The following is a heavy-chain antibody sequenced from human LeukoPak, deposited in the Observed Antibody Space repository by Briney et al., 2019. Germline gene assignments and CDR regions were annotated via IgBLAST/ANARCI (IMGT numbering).Heavy chain of an antibody. Sequence: SGPTLVNPTQTLTLTCTFSGFSLSTSGMCVSWIRQPPGKAPEWLARIDWDDDKYYSTSLKTRLTISKDTSKNQVVLTMTNMDPVDTATYYCARIVWGQQLVPPLYYYYGMDVWGQGTTVTVSS. J-gene: IGHJ6*02. D-gene: IGHD6-13*01. V-gene: IGHV2-70*11. CDR1: GFSLSTSGMC. CDR3: ARIVWGQQLVPPLYYYYGMDV. CDR2: IDWDDDK.